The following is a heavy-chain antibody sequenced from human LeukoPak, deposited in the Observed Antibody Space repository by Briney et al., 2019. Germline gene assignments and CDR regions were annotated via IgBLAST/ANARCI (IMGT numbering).Heavy chain of an antibody. CDR1: GGSIRSSY. CDR2: LFYNGNT. V-gene: IGHV4-59*01. D-gene: IGHD3-10*01. CDR3: ARDQGWGDWYFDL. Sequence: SETLPLTCTVSGGSIRSSYWGWIRQPPGKGLEWIGYLFYNGNTNYNSSLKSRVTISVDTSKNQFSLKLNSLTAADTAVYFCARDQGWGDWYFDLWGRGTLVTVSS. J-gene: IGHJ2*01.